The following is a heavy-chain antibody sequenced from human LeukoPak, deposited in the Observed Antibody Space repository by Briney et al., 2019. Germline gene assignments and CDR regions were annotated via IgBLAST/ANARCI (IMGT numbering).Heavy chain of an antibody. Sequence: SETLSLTCAVYGGSFSGYYWSWIRQPPGKGLEWIGEINHSGSTNYNPSLKSRVTISVDTSKNQFSLKLSSVTAADTAVYYCARGRSGSYWAFDYWGQGTLVTVSS. J-gene: IGHJ4*02. CDR3: ARGRSGSYWAFDY. CDR2: INHSGST. V-gene: IGHV4-34*01. D-gene: IGHD1-26*01. CDR1: GGSFSGYY.